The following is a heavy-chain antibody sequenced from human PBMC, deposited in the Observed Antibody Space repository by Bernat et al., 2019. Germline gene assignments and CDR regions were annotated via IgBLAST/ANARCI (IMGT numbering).Heavy chain of an antibody. Sequence: EVQLVESGGGLVKPGGSLRLSCAASGFTFSSYSMNWVRQAPGKGLEWVSSISSSSSYIYYADSVKGRFTISRDNAKNSLYLQMNSLRAEDTAVYYCARDPITIFGVVIGAIPLNWFDPWGQGTLVTVSS. CDR3: ARDPITIFGVVIGAIPLNWFDP. V-gene: IGHV3-21*01. J-gene: IGHJ5*02. D-gene: IGHD3-3*01. CDR1: GFTFSSYS. CDR2: ISSSSSYI.